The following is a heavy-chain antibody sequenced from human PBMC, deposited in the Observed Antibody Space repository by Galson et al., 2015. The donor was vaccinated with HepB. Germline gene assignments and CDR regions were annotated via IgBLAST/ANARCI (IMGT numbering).Heavy chain of an antibody. CDR2: ISSSSSYI. D-gene: IGHD3-16*01. Sequence: SLRLSCAASGFTFSSYSMNWVRQAPGKGLEWVSSISSSSSYIYYADSVKGRFTISRDNAKNSLYLQMNSLRAEDTAVYYCARDASIEGDYFDYWGQGTLVTVSS. V-gene: IGHV3-21*01. CDR1: GFTFSSYS. J-gene: IGHJ4*02. CDR3: ARDASIEGDYFDY.